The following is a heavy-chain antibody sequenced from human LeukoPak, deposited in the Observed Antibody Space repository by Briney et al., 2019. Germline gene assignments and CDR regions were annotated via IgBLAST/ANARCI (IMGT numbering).Heavy chain of an antibody. Sequence: SETLSLTCAVYGGSFSGYYWSWIRQPPGKGLEWIGEINHSGSTNYNPSLKSRVTISVDTSKNQFSLKLSSVTAADTAVYYGARGGVWARVGATKYNWFDPWGQGTLVTVSS. CDR1: GGSFSGYY. V-gene: IGHV4-34*01. CDR3: ARGGVWARVGATKYNWFDP. D-gene: IGHD1-26*01. J-gene: IGHJ5*02. CDR2: INHSGST.